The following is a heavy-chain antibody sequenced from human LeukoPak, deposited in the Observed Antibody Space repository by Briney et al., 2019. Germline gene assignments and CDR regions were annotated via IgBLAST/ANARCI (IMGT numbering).Heavy chain of an antibody. CDR3: VKEYHSRGFGAYFDY. D-gene: IGHD3-3*01. V-gene: IGHV3-30*18. Sequence: GGSLRLSCTASKFTFSHYGMQWVRQAPGKGLEWVAVISSDGSIKVYADSVKGRFTLSRDNSINTVDLQMNSLRAEDTAVYYCVKEYHSRGFGAYFDYWGQGTLVTVSS. CDR1: KFTFSHYG. J-gene: IGHJ4*02. CDR2: ISSDGSIK.